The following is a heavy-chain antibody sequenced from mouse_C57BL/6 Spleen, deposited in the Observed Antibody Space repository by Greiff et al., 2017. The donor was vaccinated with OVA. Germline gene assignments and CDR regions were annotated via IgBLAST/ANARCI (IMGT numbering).Heavy chain of an antibody. CDR2: IDPETGGT. CDR3: TRVGTYYSKIWFAY. Sequence: QVQLKQSGAELVRPGASVTLSCKASGYTFTDYEMHWVKQTPVHGLEWIGAIDPETGGTAYNQTFKGKAILTADKSSSTAYMELRSLTSEDSAVYYCTRVGTYYSKIWFAYWGQGTLVTVSA. J-gene: IGHJ3*01. D-gene: IGHD2-5*01. V-gene: IGHV1-15*01. CDR1: GYTFTDYE.